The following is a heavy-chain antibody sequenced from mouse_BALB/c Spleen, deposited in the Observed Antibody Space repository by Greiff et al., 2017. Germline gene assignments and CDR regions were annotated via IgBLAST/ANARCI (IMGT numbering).Heavy chain of an antibody. D-gene: IGHD1-1*01. CDR1: GFTFSSYG. J-gene: IGHJ4*01. Sequence: EVNVVESGGDLVKPGGSLKLSCAASGFTFSSYGMSWVRQTPDKRLEWVATISSGGSYTYYPDSVKGRFTISRDNAKNTLYLQMSSLKSEDTAMYYCARGHYGSSFYAMDYWGQGTSVTVSS. CDR3: ARGHYGSSFYAMDY. CDR2: ISSGGSYT. V-gene: IGHV5-6*02.